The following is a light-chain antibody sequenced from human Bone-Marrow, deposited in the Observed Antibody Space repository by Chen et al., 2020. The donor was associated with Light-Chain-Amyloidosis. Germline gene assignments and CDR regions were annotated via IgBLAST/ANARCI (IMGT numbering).Light chain of an antibody. J-gene: IGLJ2*01. V-gene: IGLV2-23*02. CDR2: GVT. Sequence: QSALTQPASVSGSPGQSITLSCTGTSSDIGTYSLVSWYQHHPGKAPKLMIYGVTKRPSGVSDRFSGSRSGNTASLTISGLQAEDEADYYCCSYAGSNTFLFGGGTKLTVL. CDR1: SSDIGTYSL. CDR3: CSYAGSNTFL.